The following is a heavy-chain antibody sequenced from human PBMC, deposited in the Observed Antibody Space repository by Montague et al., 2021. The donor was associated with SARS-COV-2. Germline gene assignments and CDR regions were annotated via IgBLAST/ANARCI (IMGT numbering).Heavy chain of an antibody. J-gene: IGHJ4*02. CDR3: ARMALASSSSDFDY. CDR2: IYHSGST. Sequence: SETLSLTCAVSGGSISSSNCWSWVSQPPGKGLVWFGEIYHSGSTXXNPSLQSRGTISVDKSKNQLSLQLSSVTAAATAVYYCARMALASSSSDFDYWGQGTLDTVSS. D-gene: IGHD6-6*01. V-gene: IGHV4-4*02. CDR1: GGSISSSNC.